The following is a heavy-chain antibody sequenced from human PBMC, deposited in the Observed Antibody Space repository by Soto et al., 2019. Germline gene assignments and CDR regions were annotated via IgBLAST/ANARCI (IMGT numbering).Heavy chain of an antibody. CDR2: ISGGGATT. D-gene: IGHD2-2*01. CDR3: AKVYCSTTSCSFDY. J-gene: IGHJ4*02. V-gene: IGHV3-23*01. Sequence: EVQLLESGGGLVQPGGSLRLSCAASGFTFSNFAMNWVRQAPGKGLEWVSVISGGGATTYYADSVKGRFTISRDKSKNTVYLQMNSLRAEDTALYYCAKVYCSTTSCSFDYWGQGTLVTVSS. CDR1: GFTFSNFA.